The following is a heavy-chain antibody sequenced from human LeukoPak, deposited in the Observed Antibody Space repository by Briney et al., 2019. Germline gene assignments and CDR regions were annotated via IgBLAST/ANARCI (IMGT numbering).Heavy chain of an antibody. CDR2: ISYDGGNK. V-gene: IGHV3-30*03. CDR3: ETTSGYYESDATTDY. CDR1: GITFGRHG. J-gene: IGHJ4*02. Sequence: GGSLRLSCAASGITFGRHGMHWVRQAPGKGPEWVALISYDGGNKNYADSVKGRFTIYRDNSRNTLYLQMHSLRSEDTAIYYCETTSGYYESDATTDYWGQGTLVTVSS. D-gene: IGHD3-22*01.